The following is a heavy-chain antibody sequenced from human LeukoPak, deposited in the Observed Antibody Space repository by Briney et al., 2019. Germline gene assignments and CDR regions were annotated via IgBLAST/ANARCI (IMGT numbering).Heavy chain of an antibody. CDR2: TNPNSGGT. Sequence: ASVKVSCKASGYTFTGYYMHWVRQAPGQGLEWMGRTNPNSGGTNYAQKFQGRVTMTRDTSISTAYMELSRLRSDDTAVYYCAGECLSSRNWFDPWGQGTLVTVSS. CDR3: AGECLSSRNWFDP. D-gene: IGHD6-13*01. V-gene: IGHV1-2*06. J-gene: IGHJ5*02. CDR1: GYTFTGYY.